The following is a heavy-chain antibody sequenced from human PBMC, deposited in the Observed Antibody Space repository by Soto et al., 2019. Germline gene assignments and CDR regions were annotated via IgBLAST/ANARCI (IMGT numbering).Heavy chain of an antibody. CDR2: IYSGVSDS. D-gene: IGHD6-13*01. Sequence: GASLKISCKGSGYRFTSYWNGWVGQMRGKVLEWMRIIYSGVSDSRYSPSVQVQVSISADKSICTAYVQWISLKSSDIAMSYFARQHLVTSDDFDIWGQGQMVIFSS. CDR3: ARQHLVTSDDFDI. V-gene: IGHV5-51*01. CDR1: GYRFTSYW. J-gene: IGHJ3*02.